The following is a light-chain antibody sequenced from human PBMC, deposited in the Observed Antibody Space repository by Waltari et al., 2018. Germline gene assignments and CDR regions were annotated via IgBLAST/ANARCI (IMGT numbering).Light chain of an antibody. CDR3: HQRNIWPPT. CDR2: EAS. CDR1: PSITTL. J-gene: IGKJ1*01. V-gene: IGKV3-11*01. Sequence: APLSCRASPSITTLLAWYQHKRGQAPRLLIFEASKRAPGVPARFSGSGSGTDFTLTISSLEPEDFAIYYCHQRNIWPPTFGPGTKVEMK.